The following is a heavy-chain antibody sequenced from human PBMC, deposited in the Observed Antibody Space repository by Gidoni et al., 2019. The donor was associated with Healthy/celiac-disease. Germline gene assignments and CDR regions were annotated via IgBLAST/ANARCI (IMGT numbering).Heavy chain of an antibody. CDR2: INSEGSST. V-gene: IGHV3-74*01. CDR1: GFTFSYYW. D-gene: IGHD1-26*01. J-gene: IGHJ5*02. Sequence: EVQLVESGGGLVQPGGSLRLSCAASGFTFSYYWMHWVRQAPGKGLVWVSRINSEGSSTNYADSVKGRFTISRDNAKNTLYLQMNSLRAEDTAVYYCAREDGGGSYYWFDPWGQGTLVTVSS. CDR3: AREDGGGSYYWFDP.